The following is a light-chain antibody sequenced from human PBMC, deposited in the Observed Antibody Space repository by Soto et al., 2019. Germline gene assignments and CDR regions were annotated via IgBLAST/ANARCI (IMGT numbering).Light chain of an antibody. CDR1: QSVSSN. J-gene: IGKJ1*01. Sequence: EIVMTQSPATLSVSPGERATLSCRASQSVSSNLAWYQQKPGQAPRLLIYGASTRATGIPARFSGSGSGTEFTLTISSLQSEDFGVYFCQQYKDWPTTFGQGTK. V-gene: IGKV3-15*01. CDR3: QQYKDWPTT. CDR2: GAS.